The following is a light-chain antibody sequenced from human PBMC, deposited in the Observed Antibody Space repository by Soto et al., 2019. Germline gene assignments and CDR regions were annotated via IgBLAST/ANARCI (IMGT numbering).Light chain of an antibody. CDR3: QQYGTSPYY. CDR1: QSVTSNY. Sequence: EIVLTQSPGTLSLSPGERATLSCRASQSVTSNYLAWYQQKPGQAPRLLICDASSRATGIPDRFSGSGSWRDFSLTIASLEPEDFAVYYWQQYGTSPYYFGQGTKLESK. J-gene: IGKJ2*01. CDR2: DAS. V-gene: IGKV3-20*01.